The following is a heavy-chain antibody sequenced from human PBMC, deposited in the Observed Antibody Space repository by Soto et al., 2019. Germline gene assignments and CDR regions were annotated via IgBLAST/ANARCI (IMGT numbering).Heavy chain of an antibody. CDR2: INPSGGST. D-gene: IGHD3-3*01. Sequence: ASVKVSCEASGYTFTSYYMHWVRQAPGQGLEWMGIINPSGGSTSYAQKFQGRVTMTRDTSTSTVYMELSSLRSEDTAVYYCARVGYDFWSGYPPDYYYMDVWGKGTTVTVSS. J-gene: IGHJ6*03. CDR1: GYTFTSYY. V-gene: IGHV1-46*03. CDR3: ARVGYDFWSGYPPDYYYMDV.